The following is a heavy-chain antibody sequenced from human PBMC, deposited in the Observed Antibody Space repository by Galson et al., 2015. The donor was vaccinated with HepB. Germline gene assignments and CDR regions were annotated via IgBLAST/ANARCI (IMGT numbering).Heavy chain of an antibody. D-gene: IGHD6-13*01. CDR2: IDPSDSYT. CDR1: GYSFTSYW. V-gene: IGHV5-10-1*01. J-gene: IGHJ4*02. CDR3: ARPTRYSSSWNY. Sequence: QSGAEVKKPGESLKISCKGSGYSFTSYWIGWVRQMPGKGLEWMGRIDPSDSYTNYSPSFQGHVTISADKSISTAYLQWSSLKASDTAMYYCARPTRYSSSWNYWGQGTLVTVSS.